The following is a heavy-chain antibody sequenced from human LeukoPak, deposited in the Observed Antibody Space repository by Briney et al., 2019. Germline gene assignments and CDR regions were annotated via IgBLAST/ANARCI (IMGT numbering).Heavy chain of an antibody. CDR3: AKGGKWDVTPFDY. CDR2: ISYDGSNE. V-gene: IGHV3-30*18. D-gene: IGHD1-26*01. Sequence: GGSLRLSCVASGFTFSSYGMHWVRQAPGKGLEWVAFISYDGSNENIADSVKGRFTISRDNSKNTLYLQVNSLRAEDTAVYYCAKGGKWDVTPFDYWGQGTLVTVSS. J-gene: IGHJ4*02. CDR1: GFTFSSYG.